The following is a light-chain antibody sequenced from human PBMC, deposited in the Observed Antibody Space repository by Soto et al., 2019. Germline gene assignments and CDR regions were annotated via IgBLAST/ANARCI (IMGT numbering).Light chain of an antibody. J-gene: IGKJ4*01. CDR3: QPYNNWPLT. V-gene: IGKV3-15*01. CDR2: DTS. CDR1: HSVSSS. Sequence: IVLTQSPGTLSLSPGERATLSCRASHSVSSSLAWYQHKPGQTPRLLIYDTSTRATGVPTRFSGSRSGAEFTLTINSLQSEDFAVYYCQPYNNWPLTFGGGTKVDIK.